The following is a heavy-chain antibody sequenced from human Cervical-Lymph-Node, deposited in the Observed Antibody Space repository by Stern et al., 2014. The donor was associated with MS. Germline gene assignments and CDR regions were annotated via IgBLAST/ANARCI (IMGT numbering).Heavy chain of an antibody. J-gene: IGHJ6*02. CDR2: ISISSSTI. CDR3: ARDPTRGYDPYYYYYGMDV. D-gene: IGHD5-12*01. CDR1: GFTFSRYR. Sequence: EVQLVESGGGLVQPGGSLRLSCAASGFTFSRYRMNWVRQAPGKGLDWVSYISISSSTIYYADSVKGRFTISRDNAKNSLYLQMNSLRDEDTAVYYCARDPTRGYDPYYYYYGMDVWGQGTTVTVSS. V-gene: IGHV3-48*02.